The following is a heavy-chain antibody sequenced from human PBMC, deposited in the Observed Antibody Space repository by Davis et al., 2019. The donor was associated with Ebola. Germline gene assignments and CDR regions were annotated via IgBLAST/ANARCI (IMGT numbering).Heavy chain of an antibody. D-gene: IGHD2-8*01. CDR1: GFLFRNYG. CDR2: ISSDGNIQ. Sequence: PGGPLRLSCAASGFLFRNYGMHWCRKAPGKGREGVAVISSDGNIQGYADSVKGRFTISRDNSENTLNLQMHSLRAKDTAVYHCAKCGPNAICYNNHMDVWGPGTTVTVSS. CDR3: AKCGPNAICYNNHMDV. V-gene: IGHV3-30*18. J-gene: IGHJ6*02.